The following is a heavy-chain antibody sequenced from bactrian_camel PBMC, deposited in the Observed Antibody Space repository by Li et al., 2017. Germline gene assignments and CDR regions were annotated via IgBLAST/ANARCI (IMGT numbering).Heavy chain of an antibody. CDR3: ATDPRVQRNQALSSEYQY. CDR2: ITTWKSIT. CDR1: GYVGNSYC. J-gene: IGHJ4*01. D-gene: IGHD3*01. V-gene: IGHV3S1*01. Sequence: HVQLVESGGGSVQAGGSLRLSCIASGYVGNSYCMAWFRQTSGKGREGVASITTWKSITHYADSVKGRFLISQDATKNLLHLQMNALKADDTAMYYCATDPRVQRNQALSSEYQYWGQGTQVTVS.